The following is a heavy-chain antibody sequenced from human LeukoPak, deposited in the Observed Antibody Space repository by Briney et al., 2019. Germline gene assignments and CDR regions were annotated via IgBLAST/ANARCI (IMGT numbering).Heavy chain of an antibody. Sequence: SETLSLTCTVSGGSISSSSYYWAWIRQPPGKGLEWIGSMYYTGGTYYNPSLKSRVTISIDTSKNQFSLKLNSVTAADTAVYYCARLVRYCSTNSCYPFDFWGQGTLVTVSS. CDR2: MYYTGGT. V-gene: IGHV4-39*01. J-gene: IGHJ4*02. CDR3: ARLVRYCSTNSCYPFDF. CDR1: GGSISSSSYY. D-gene: IGHD2-2*01.